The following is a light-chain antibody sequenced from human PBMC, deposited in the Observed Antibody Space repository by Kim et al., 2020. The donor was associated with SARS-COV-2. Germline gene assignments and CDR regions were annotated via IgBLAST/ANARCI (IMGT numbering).Light chain of an antibody. CDR2: GAS. V-gene: IGKV3-20*01. CDR3: QQYDGSYRYT. Sequence: EIVLTQSPGTLSLSPRERATLSCRASQSVSSSSLAWYLQKPGQAPRLLIYGASSRATGIPDRFSGSGSGTDFTLTVSRLEPEDFAVYYCQQYDGSYRYTFGHGTKLEI. CDR1: QSVSSSS. J-gene: IGKJ2*01.